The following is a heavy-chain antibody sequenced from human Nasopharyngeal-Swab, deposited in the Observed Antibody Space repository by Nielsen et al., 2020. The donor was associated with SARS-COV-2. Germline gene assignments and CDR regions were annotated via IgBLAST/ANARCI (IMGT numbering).Heavy chain of an antibody. CDR3: ARDERGYSYGYPDY. Sequence: GESLKISCAASGFTFSSYWMSWVRQAPGKGLEWVANIKQDGSEKYYVDSVKGRFTISRDNSKNTLYLQMNSLRAEDTAVYYCARDERGYSYGYPDYWGQGTLVTVSS. CDR2: IKQDGSEK. J-gene: IGHJ4*02. CDR1: GFTFSSYW. V-gene: IGHV3-7*01. D-gene: IGHD5-18*01.